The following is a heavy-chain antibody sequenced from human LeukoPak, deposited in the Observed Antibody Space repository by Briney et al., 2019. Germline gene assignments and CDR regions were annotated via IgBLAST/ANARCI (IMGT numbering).Heavy chain of an antibody. V-gene: IGHV1-69*13. D-gene: IGHD2-2*02. CDR1: GGTFSSYA. CDR2: IIPIFGTA. J-gene: IGHJ3*02. CDR3: ASSRPDIVVVPAAIGDAFDI. Sequence: SVKLSCKASGGTFSSYAISWVRQAPGPRLEWRGGIIPIFGTANYAQNFHCRVTITADESTSTAYMELSSLRSEDTAVYYCASSRPDIVVVPAAIGDAFDIWGQGTMVTVSS.